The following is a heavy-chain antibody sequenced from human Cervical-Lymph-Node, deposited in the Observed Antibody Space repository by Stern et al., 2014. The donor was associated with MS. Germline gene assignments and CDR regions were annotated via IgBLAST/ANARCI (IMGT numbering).Heavy chain of an antibody. J-gene: IGHJ4*02. CDR2: INPNSGGA. Sequence: VQLVESGAEVKKPGASVKVSCKASGYTFSGYYMYWVRQAPGQGLEWMGRINPNSGGANYAQKFQGRVTLTWDTSVTTAYMELGRLRSDDTAVYFCARWGIRSSNQLDYWGQGTLVTVSS. V-gene: IGHV1-2*06. D-gene: IGHD3-16*01. CDR1: GYTFSGYY. CDR3: ARWGIRSSNQLDY.